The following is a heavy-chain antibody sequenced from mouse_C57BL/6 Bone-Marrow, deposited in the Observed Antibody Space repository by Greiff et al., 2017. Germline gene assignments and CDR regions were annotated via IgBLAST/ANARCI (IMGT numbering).Heavy chain of an antibody. Sequence: QVQLQQPGAELVRPGTSVKFSCKASGYTFTSYWMHWVKQRPGPGLEWIGVIDPSDSYTNYNQKFKGKATLTVDTSSSTAYMQLSSLTSEDSAVYYCARYGPYAMDYWGQGTSVTVSS. CDR1: GYTFTSYW. V-gene: IGHV1-59*01. CDR2: IDPSDSYT. CDR3: ARYGPYAMDY. J-gene: IGHJ4*01. D-gene: IGHD1-1*02.